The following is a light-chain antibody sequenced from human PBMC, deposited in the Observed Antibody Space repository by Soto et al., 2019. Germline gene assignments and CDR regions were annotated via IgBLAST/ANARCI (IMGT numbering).Light chain of an antibody. V-gene: IGLV2-11*01. J-gene: IGLJ1*01. Sequence: QSVLTQPRSVSGSPGQSVTISCTGTSSDVGGYNYVSWYQQYPGKAPKVMMYDVRTRPSGVPDRFSGSKSGNTASPPISGLPAEDEADYYCCSYAGSYSFVFGTGTKVTVL. CDR2: DVR. CDR1: SSDVGGYNY. CDR3: CSYAGSYSFV.